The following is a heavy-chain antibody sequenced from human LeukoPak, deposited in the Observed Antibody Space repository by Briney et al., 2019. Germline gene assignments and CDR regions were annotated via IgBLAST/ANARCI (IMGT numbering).Heavy chain of an antibody. Sequence: GGSLRLSCAASGFTFSDYWGNWVRQSPGKGLERVANIKQDGSERKYLDSVKGRFTISRDNTKNSLYLQMNSLRAEDTAVYYCARVGLGVGSGRKASGFDPWGQGTLVTVSS. D-gene: IGHD3-10*01. CDR3: ARVGLGVGSGRKASGFDP. CDR1: GFTFSDYW. J-gene: IGHJ5*02. CDR2: IKQDGSER. V-gene: IGHV3-7*01.